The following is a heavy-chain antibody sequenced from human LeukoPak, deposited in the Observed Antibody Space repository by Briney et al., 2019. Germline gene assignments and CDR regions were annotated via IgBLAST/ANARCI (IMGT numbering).Heavy chain of an antibody. CDR1: GFSVSSKY. J-gene: IGHJ4*02. CDR2: IHSGGST. D-gene: IGHD3-22*01. Sequence: GGSLRLSCAASGFSVSSKYMSWVRQAPGKGLEWISIIHSGGSTYYTDSVKGRFSISRDNSKNTLYLQMNSLRAEDTAVYYCARVRYYDGSVVTRKRSYYFDYWGQGTLVTVSS. V-gene: IGHV3-66*01. CDR3: ARVRYYDGSVVTRKRSYYFDY.